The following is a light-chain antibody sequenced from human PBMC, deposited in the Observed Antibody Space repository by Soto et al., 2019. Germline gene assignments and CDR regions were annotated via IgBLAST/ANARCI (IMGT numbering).Light chain of an antibody. J-gene: IGLJ1*01. CDR2: EVS. CDR1: SSDVGGYNY. CDR3: SSYTSSSIDYV. V-gene: IGLV2-14*01. Sequence: QSALTQPASVSGSPGQSITISCTGTSSDVGGYNYVSWYQQHPGKAPKLMIYEVSNRPSAVSTRFSGSKSGNTASLTISGLQAEDVADYYCSSYTSSSIDYVFGTGTKLTVL.